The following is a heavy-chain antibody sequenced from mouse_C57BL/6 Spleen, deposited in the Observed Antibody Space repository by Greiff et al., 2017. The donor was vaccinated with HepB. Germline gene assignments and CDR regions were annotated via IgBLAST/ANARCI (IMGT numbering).Heavy chain of an antibody. D-gene: IGHD2-5*01. Sequence: QVQLQQPGAELVRPGSSVKLSCKASGYTFTSYWMDWVKQRPGQGLEWIGNIYPSDSETHYNQKFKDKATLTVDKSSSTAYMQLSSLTSEDSAVYYCARRPYYSNYNYAMDYWGQGTSVTVSS. CDR2: IYPSDSET. V-gene: IGHV1-61*01. CDR1: GYTFTSYW. J-gene: IGHJ4*01. CDR3: ARRPYYSNYNYAMDY.